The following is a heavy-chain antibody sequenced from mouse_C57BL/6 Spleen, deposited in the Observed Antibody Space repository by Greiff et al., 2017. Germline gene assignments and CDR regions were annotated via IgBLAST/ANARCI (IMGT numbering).Heavy chain of an antibody. D-gene: IGHD4-1*01. Sequence: DVHLVESGGGLVKPGGSLKLSCAASGFTFSSYAMSWVRQTPEKRLEWVATISDGGSYTYYPDNVKGRFTISRDNAKNNLYLQMSHLKSEDTAMYYCARPETGKGAFDYWGQGTTLTVSS. CDR3: ARPETGKGAFDY. V-gene: IGHV5-4*01. CDR1: GFTFSSYA. J-gene: IGHJ2*01. CDR2: ISDGGSYT.